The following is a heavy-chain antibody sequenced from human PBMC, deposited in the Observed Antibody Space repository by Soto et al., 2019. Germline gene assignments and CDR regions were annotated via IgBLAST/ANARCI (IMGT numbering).Heavy chain of an antibody. V-gene: IGHV3-23*01. J-gene: IGHJ2*01. CDR3: AKMRGSNIGDWCFDF. D-gene: IGHD2-8*01. CDR2: LNGNGVAT. CDR1: GFTFSNYA. Sequence: EVQLLESGGGSIQPGGSLRLSCAASGFTFSNYAMSWVRQAPGKGLEWVSALNGNGVATFYADSVKGRFTISRDNSKNTLYVQMNNLRDEDTAVYFCAKMRGSNIGDWCFDFWGRGTLVTVSS.